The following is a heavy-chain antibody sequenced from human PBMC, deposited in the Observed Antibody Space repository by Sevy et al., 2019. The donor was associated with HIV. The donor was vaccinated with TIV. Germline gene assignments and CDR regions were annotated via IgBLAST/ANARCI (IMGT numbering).Heavy chain of an antibody. D-gene: IGHD3-22*01. CDR2: FDPEDGKT. Sequence: ASVKVSCKVSGYTLTQLSMHWVRLTPGKGLEWMASFDPEDGKTVYSQKFQGRLSMTEDTSTQTAYMDLSNRRSEDTAANYCATTKDYYESSGDPFDYWGQGTLVTVSS. V-gene: IGHV1-24*01. CDR1: GYTLTQLS. J-gene: IGHJ4*02. CDR3: ATTKDYYESSGDPFDY.